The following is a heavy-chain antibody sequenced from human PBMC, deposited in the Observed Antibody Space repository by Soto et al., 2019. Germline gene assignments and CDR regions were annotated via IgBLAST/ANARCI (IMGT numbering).Heavy chain of an antibody. CDR3: APRRPPSLDV. J-gene: IGHJ6*02. CDR2: IYWDDDK. Sequence: QITLKESGPTLVKPTQTLTLTCTFSGFSLSTNGVGVGWIRQPPGKALEWLALIYWDDDKRYSPSLRSRLTIIXDTSKNQVVLTMTNMDPVDTATYYRAPRRPPSLDVWGQGTTVTVSS. V-gene: IGHV2-5*02. CDR1: GFSLSTNGVG.